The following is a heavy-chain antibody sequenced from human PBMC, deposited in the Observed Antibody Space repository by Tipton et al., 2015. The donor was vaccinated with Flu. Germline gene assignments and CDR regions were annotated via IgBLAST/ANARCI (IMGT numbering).Heavy chain of an antibody. CDR2: INHSGST. V-gene: IGHV4-34*01. D-gene: IGHD2-15*01. CDR3: ARGYCSGGSCSYWYFDL. CDR1: GGSFSGYY. J-gene: IGHJ2*01. Sequence: TLSLTCAVYGGSFSGYYWSRIRQPPGKGLEWIGEINHSGSTNYNPSLKSRVTITVDTSKNQFSLKLSSVTAADTAVYYCARGYCSGGSCSYWYFDLWGRGTLVNGSS.